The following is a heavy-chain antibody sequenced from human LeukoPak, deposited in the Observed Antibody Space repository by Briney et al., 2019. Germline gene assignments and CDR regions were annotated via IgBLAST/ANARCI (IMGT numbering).Heavy chain of an antibody. CDR2: IYPGDSDT. V-gene: IGHV5-51*01. J-gene: IGHJ3*02. CDR1: GYSFTSYW. D-gene: IGHD4-17*01. CDR3: ASATTVTTRGAFDI. Sequence: GESLKISCKGSGYSFTSYWIGWARQIPGKGLEWLGIIYPGDSDTRYSPSFQGQVTISADKSISTAYLQWSSLKASDTAMYYCASATTVTTRGAFDIWGQGTMVTVSS.